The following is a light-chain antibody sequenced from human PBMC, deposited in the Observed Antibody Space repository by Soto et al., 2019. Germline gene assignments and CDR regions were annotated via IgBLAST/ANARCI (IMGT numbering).Light chain of an antibody. CDR1: SSDVGTYNL. Sequence: SALTQPASVSGSPGQSITTSCTGTSSDVGTYNLVSWYQHHPGKAPKLIIYEVTKRPSGVSDRFSGSKSANTASLTISGLQADDEADYHCCSYAGGSTWVFGGGTKLTVL. CDR2: EVT. V-gene: IGLV2-23*02. J-gene: IGLJ3*02. CDR3: CSYAGGSTWV.